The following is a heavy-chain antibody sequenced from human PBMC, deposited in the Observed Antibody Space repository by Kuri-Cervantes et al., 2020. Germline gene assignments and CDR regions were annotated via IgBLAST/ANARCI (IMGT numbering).Heavy chain of an antibody. CDR1: GYTFTSYA. V-gene: IGHV1-3*01. CDR2: INAGNGNT. D-gene: IGHD2-2*01. CDR3: ASEQIDQTLYYYYMDV. J-gene: IGHJ6*03. Sequence: SVKVSCKASGYTFTSYAMHWVRQAPGQRLEWMGWINAGNGNTKYSQKCQGRVTITRDTSASTAYMELSSLRSEDTAVYYCASEQIDQTLYYYYMDVWGKGTTVTVSS.